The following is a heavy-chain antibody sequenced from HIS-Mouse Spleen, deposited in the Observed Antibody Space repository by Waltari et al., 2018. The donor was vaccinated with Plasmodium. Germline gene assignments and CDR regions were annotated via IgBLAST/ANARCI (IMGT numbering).Heavy chain of an antibody. J-gene: IGHJ4*02. Sequence: QVQLVESGGGVVQPGRSLRLSCAPSGFTFSGYARHWVRQAPGKGLEWVAVISYDGSNKYYADSVKGRFTISRDNSKNTLYLQMNSLRAEDTAVYYCALSGHWGQGTLVTVSS. D-gene: IGHD3-10*01. CDR3: ALSGH. CDR1: GFTFSGYA. V-gene: IGHV3-30*04. CDR2: ISYDGSNK.